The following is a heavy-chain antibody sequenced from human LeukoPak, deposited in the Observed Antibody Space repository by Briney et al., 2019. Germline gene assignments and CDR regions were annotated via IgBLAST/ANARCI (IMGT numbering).Heavy chain of an antibody. CDR2: INPNSGGT. J-gene: IGHJ4*02. CDR1: GYTFTGYY. CDR3: ARDLLPAYGGYGVEDRANFDY. D-gene: IGHD5-12*01. Sequence: ASVKVSCKASGYTFTGYYMHWVRQAPGQGLEWMGWINPNSGGTNYAQKFQGRVTMTRDTSISTVYMELSSLRSEDTAVYYCARDLLPAYGGYGVEDRANFDYWGQGTLVTVSS. V-gene: IGHV1-2*02.